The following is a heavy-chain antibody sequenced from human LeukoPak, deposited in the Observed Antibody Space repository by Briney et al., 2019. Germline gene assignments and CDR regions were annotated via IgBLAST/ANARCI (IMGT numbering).Heavy chain of an antibody. Sequence: GGSLRLSCAASGFTFSSYSMNWVRQAPGKGLEWVPYISSSSSTIYYADSVKGRFTISKDNAKNSLYLQMNSLRAEDTAVYYCASGRYSTRLHYFDYWGQGTLVTVSS. J-gene: IGHJ4*02. CDR1: GFTFSSYS. V-gene: IGHV3-48*01. CDR2: ISSSSSTI. CDR3: ASGRYSTRLHYFDY. D-gene: IGHD2-2*01.